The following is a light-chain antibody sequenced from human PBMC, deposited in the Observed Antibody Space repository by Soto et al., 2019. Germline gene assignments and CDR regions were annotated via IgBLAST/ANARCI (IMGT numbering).Light chain of an antibody. CDR1: RSDVGGYNF. CDR3: SSYSINSWV. V-gene: IGLV2-14*01. Sequence: QSALTQPASLSGSPGQSITISCTGTRSDVGGYNFVSWYQQYPGKAPKLMIYEVSSRPSGISNRFSGSKSGNTASLTISGLQAEDEADYYCSSYSINSWVFGGGTKLTVL. J-gene: IGLJ3*02. CDR2: EVS.